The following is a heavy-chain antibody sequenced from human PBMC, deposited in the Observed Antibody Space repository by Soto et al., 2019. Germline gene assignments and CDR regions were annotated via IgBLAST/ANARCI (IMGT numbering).Heavy chain of an antibody. CDR2: IIPIFGTA. Sequence: ASVKVSCKASGGTFSSYAISWVRQAPGQGLEWMGGIIPIFGTANYAQKFQGRVTITADESTSTAYMELSSLRSEDTAVYYCARGTSSGWPIYYWGQGTLVTVSS. CDR3: ARGTSSGWPIYY. J-gene: IGHJ4*02. V-gene: IGHV1-69*13. CDR1: GGTFSSYA. D-gene: IGHD6-19*01.